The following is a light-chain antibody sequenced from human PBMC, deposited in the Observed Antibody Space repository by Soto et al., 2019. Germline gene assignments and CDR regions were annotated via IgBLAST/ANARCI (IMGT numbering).Light chain of an antibody. J-gene: IGKJ1*01. Sequence: EIVLTQSPGTLSLSPGETATLSCRASQSINNYFLAWHQQRPGQAPRLLIFRASQRASGIPDRFRGSGSGTDFTLTITRLEPEDFAVYYCQQYTNAPTPFGQGPKVDIK. V-gene: IGKV3-20*01. CDR3: QQYTNAPTP. CDR1: QSINNYF. CDR2: RAS.